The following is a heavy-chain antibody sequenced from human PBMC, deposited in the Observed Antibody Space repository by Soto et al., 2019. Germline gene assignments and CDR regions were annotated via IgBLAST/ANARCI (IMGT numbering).Heavy chain of an antibody. CDR1: AGSFSYFY. J-gene: IGHJ6*02. CDR2: ISTDSSNT. Sequence: GSLRLSCVVSAGSFSYFYMSWIRKAPGKGLEWVSHISTDSSNTKYGDSVKGRFTVSRYNAKRSLYLQMNSLRAEDTGIYYCASDGMDVWGQGTRVTFSS. V-gene: IGHV3-11*06. CDR3: ASDGMDV.